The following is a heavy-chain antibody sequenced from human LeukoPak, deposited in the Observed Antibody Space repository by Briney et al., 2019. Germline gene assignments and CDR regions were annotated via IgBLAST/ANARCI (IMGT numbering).Heavy chain of an antibody. CDR1: GFTFSSYG. D-gene: IGHD3-10*01. CDR2: IWYDGSNK. Sequence: GGSLRLSCAASGFTFSSYGMHWVRQAPGKGLEWVAVIWYDGSNKYYADSVKGRFTISRDNSKNTLYLQMNSLRAEDTAVYYCARGVGSGSYSLDYYYGMDVWGQGTTATVSS. V-gene: IGHV3-33*01. CDR3: ARGVGSGSYSLDYYYGMDV. J-gene: IGHJ6*02.